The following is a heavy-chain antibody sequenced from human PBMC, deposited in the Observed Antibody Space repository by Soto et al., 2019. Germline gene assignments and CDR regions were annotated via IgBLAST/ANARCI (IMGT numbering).Heavy chain of an antibody. CDR1: GGSISSYY. V-gene: IGHV4-59*12. D-gene: IGHD3-22*01. CDR2: IYYSGST. Sequence: PSETLSLTCTVSGGSISSYYWSWIRQPPGKGLEWIGYIYYSGSTNYNPSLKSRVTISVDTSKNQFSLKLSSVTAADTAVYYCARGSKATYYYDSSGYNYWGQGTLVTVSS. J-gene: IGHJ4*02. CDR3: ARGSKATYYYDSSGYNY.